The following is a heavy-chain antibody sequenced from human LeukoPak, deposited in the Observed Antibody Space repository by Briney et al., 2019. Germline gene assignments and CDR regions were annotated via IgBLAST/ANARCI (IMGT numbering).Heavy chain of an antibody. CDR1: GGSMSSSSYY. CDR3: ARHLGSWYARSDY. Sequence: SETLSLTCTVSGGSMSSSSYYWGWNRQPPGKGLEWIGSMYYSGSTYYNPSLKSRVTISADTSKNQFSLKLTSVTAADTAVYYCARHLGSWYARSDYWGQGTLVTVSS. D-gene: IGHD6-13*01. J-gene: IGHJ4*02. CDR2: MYYSGST. V-gene: IGHV4-39*01.